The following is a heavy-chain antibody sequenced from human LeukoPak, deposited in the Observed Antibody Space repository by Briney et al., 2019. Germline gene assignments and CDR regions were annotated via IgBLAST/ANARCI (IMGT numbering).Heavy chain of an antibody. CDR1: GFTFSNAW. CDR2: IKGKTDGGTT. Sequence: PGGSLRLSCAASGFTFSNAWMSWVRQASGKGLEWVGCIKGKTDGGTTDYAAPVKGRFTISRDDSKNTLYLQMNSLKTEDTAVYYCTTERAAAGTIDYWGQGTLVTVSS. CDR3: TTERAAAGTIDY. D-gene: IGHD6-13*01. J-gene: IGHJ4*02. V-gene: IGHV3-15*01.